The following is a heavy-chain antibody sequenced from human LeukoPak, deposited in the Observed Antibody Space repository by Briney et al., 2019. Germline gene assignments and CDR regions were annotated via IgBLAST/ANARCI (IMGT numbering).Heavy chain of an antibody. J-gene: IGHJ4*02. CDR1: GFTFSSYW. CDR3: ARGRDKGYYYGSGSYVDY. V-gene: IGHV3-7*01. Sequence: GGSLRLSCVASGFTFSSYWMTWVRQAPGKGLEWVANIKTDGSQIYYVDSVKGRFTIPRDNAKNSLYLQMNSLRAEDTAVYYCARGRDKGYYYGSGSYVDYWGQGTLVTVSS. D-gene: IGHD3-10*01. CDR2: IKTDGSQI.